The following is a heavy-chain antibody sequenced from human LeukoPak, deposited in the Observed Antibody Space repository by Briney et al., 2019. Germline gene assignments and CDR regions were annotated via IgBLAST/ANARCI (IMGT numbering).Heavy chain of an antibody. J-gene: IGHJ4*02. CDR1: GYIFISYG. CDR3: ARGAVRPYGDYRDFDY. D-gene: IGHD4-17*01. CDR2: ISNYNGNT. Sequence: PWASVKVSCKASGYIFISYGFSWVRQAPGQGLEWMGWISNYNGNTNYAEKFRDRFTMTIDTSTTTSYMELRSLRSDDTAVYYCARGAVRPYGDYRDFDYWGQGTLVTVSS. V-gene: IGHV1-18*01.